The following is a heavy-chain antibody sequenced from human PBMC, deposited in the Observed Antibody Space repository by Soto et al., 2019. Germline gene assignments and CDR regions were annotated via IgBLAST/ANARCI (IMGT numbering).Heavy chain of an antibody. V-gene: IGHV3-15*07. CDR2: IKSKGGGGTA. CDR1: GFSFSPAW. D-gene: IGHD6-13*01. J-gene: IGHJ6*02. CDR3: IWQQDFYYGRAV. Sequence: EVQLVESGGGLVTPGGSLTLSGAASGFSFSPAWRNWVRQAPGKGLEWVGLIKSKGGGGTADYAAPVKGRFIISRDDSKNTIYLQMNSLKPEDTALYYCIWQQDFYYGRAVWGQGTTVTVSS.